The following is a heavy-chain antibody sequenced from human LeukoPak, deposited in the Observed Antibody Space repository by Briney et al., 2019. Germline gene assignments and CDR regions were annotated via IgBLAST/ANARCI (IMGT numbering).Heavy chain of an antibody. D-gene: IGHD2-2*01. V-gene: IGHV4-38-2*01. CDR2: IYHSGST. CDR3: ARLPAAKVPGALDI. CDR1: GYSISSGYY. Sequence: PSETLSLTCAVSGYSISSGYYWGWIRQPPGKGLEWIGSIYHSGSTYYNPSLKSRVTISVDTSKNQFSLKLSSVTAADTAVYYCARLPAAKVPGALDIWGQGTMVTVSS. J-gene: IGHJ3*02.